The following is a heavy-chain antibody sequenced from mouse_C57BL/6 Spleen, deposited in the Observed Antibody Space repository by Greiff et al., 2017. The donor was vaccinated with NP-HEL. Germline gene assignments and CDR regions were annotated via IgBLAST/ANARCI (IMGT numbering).Heavy chain of an antibody. Sequence: VQLQQSGPELVKPGASVKISCKASGYAFSSSWMNWVKQRPGKGLEWIGRIYPGDGDTNYNGKFKGKATLTADKSSSTAYMQLSSLTSEDSAVYFCARGGYYYASSRDYFDYWGQGTTLTVSS. CDR3: ARGGYYYASSRDYFDY. CDR2: IYPGDGDT. CDR1: GYAFSSSW. J-gene: IGHJ2*01. V-gene: IGHV1-82*01. D-gene: IGHD1-1*01.